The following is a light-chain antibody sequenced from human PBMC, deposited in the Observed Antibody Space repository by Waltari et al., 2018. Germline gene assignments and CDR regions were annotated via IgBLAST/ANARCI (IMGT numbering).Light chain of an antibody. Sequence: QSALTQPASVSGSPGQSITISCSGSTIDIGSYNYVSWYQQHPGKAHKLIIFDVNRRPSGVSNRFSGSKSGLTASLTISGLQAEDEAEYYCSSYTGSSALVVFGGGTKLSVL. V-gene: IGLV2-14*03. CDR3: SSYTGSSALVV. CDR2: DVN. J-gene: IGLJ2*01. CDR1: TIDIGSYNY.